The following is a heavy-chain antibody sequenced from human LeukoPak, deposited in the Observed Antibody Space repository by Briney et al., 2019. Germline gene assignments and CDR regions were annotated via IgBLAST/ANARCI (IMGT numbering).Heavy chain of an antibody. CDR3: ARAVQNWKDGLDI. CDR1: GYTFTSYG. D-gene: IGHD1-1*01. J-gene: IGHJ3*02. CDR2: MKPNSGKT. Sequence: ASVKVSCKASGYTFTSYGITWVRQAPGQGLEWMGWMKPNSGKTGYAQKFQGRVNMTRDTSIGSAYMELSSLRSEDTAVYYCARAVQNWKDGLDIWGQGTMVSVHS. V-gene: IGHV1-8*02.